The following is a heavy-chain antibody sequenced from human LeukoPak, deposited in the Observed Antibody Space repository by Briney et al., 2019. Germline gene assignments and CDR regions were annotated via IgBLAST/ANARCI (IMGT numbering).Heavy chain of an antibody. CDR1: GFTFKSHW. V-gene: IGHV3-74*01. Sequence: PGGSLRLSCAASGFTFKSHWMHWVRQSPGKGLGWVSRLSTDSTRENYADSVKGRFTVSRDNAKNTLYLQLNSLRVDDTAVYYCARGERRGPLDYWGQGTLVTVSS. CDR3: ARGERRGPLDY. CDR2: LSTDSTRE. D-gene: IGHD1-1*01. J-gene: IGHJ4*02.